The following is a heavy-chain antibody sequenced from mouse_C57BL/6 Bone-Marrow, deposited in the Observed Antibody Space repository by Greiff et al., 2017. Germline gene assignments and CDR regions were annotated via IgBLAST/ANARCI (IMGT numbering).Heavy chain of an antibody. CDR1: GSSFTGYY. Sequence: VKLQQSGPELVKPGASVKISCEASGSSFTGYYMNWVKQSPEKSLEWIGEINPRTGGTNYHQKFKAKDTLTVDKSSSTAYMQLTSLTSEDSAVYYGARQLGGDFDVGGTGTTVTVSS. J-gene: IGHJ1*03. V-gene: IGHV1-42*01. D-gene: IGHD4-1*02. CDR2: INPRTGGT. CDR3: ARQLGGDFDV.